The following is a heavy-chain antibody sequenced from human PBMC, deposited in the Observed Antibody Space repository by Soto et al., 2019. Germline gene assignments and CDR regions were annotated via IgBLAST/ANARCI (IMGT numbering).Heavy chain of an antibody. Sequence: VQLVQSGAEVKKPGSSVKVSCKASGGTFSSYAISWVRQAPGQGLEWMGGIIPIFGTANYAQKFQGRVTITADKSTSTAYMELSSLRSEDTAVYYCARDPPGTHYYYYYGMDVWGQGTTVTVSS. V-gene: IGHV1-69*06. CDR1: GGTFSSYA. CDR3: ARDPPGTHYYYYYGMDV. J-gene: IGHJ6*02. CDR2: IIPIFGTA.